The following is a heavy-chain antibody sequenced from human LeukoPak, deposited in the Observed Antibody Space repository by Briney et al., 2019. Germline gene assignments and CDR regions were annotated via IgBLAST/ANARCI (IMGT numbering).Heavy chain of an antibody. V-gene: IGHV3-53*01. J-gene: IGHJ3*02. CDR2: FYIDGRA. CDR1: GFSVGGNF. CDR3: ARDRRRLRGQNGDGDAFDI. Sequence: GGSLRLSCTASGFSVGGNFISWVRQAPGKGLEWVSIFYIDGRAFHAASVKGRFTMSRDISKNSVDLQMNSLRAEDTAVYFCARDRRRLRGQNGDGDAFDIWGQGTRVTVSS. D-gene: IGHD2-8*01.